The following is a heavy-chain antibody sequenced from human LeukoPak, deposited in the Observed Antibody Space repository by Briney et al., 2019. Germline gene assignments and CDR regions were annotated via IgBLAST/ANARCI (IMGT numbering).Heavy chain of an antibody. CDR3: ARGGYYYDSSGYH. CDR1: GFTFSSYA. J-gene: IGHJ4*02. CDR2: ISYDGSNK. V-gene: IGHV3-30-3*01. Sequence: GRSLRLSCAASGFTFSSYAMHWVRQAPGKGLEWVAVISYDGSNKYYADSVKGRFTISRDNSKNTLYLQMNSLRAEDTAVYYCARGGYYYDSSGYHWGQGTLVTVSS. D-gene: IGHD3-22*01.